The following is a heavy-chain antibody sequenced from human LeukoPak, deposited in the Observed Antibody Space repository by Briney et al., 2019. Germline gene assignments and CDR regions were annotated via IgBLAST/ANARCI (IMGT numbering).Heavy chain of an antibody. CDR3: ARSFIHYYDSSGHFDY. D-gene: IGHD3-22*01. CDR1: GGSISSISYY. V-gene: IGHV4-39*01. CDR2: IYYSGST. J-gene: IGHJ4*02. Sequence: SETLSLTCTVSGGSISSISYYWGWIRQPPGKGLEWIGNIYYSGSTYYNPSLTSRVTISVDTSKNQFSLKLSSVTAADTAVYYCARSFIHYYDSSGHFDYWGPGTLVTVSS.